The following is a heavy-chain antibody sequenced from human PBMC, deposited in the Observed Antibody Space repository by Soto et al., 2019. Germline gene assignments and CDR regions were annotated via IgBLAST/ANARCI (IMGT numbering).Heavy chain of an antibody. CDR3: AKPYIPLRLTDAFDI. J-gene: IGHJ3*02. D-gene: IGHD5-12*01. V-gene: IGHV3-23*01. Sequence: GGSLRLSCAASGFTFYSYAMSWVRQAPGKGLEWVSTIGSVGGDTYYADSVKGRFTISRDDSKNTLLLQMNSLRAEDTAVYYCAKPYIPLRLTDAFDIWGQGTMVTV. CDR1: GFTFYSYA. CDR2: IGSVGGDT.